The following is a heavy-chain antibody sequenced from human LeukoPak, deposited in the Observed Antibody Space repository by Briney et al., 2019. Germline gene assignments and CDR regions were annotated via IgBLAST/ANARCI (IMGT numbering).Heavy chain of an antibody. CDR1: GYTFTGYY. D-gene: IGHD3-10*02. CDR2: INPNSGGT. CDR3: ARLVFGELFRYYYGMDV. Sequence: GASVKVSCKASGYTFTGYYMHWVRQAPGQGLEWMGWINPNSGGTNYAQKLQGRVTMTTDTSTSTAYMELRSLRSDDTAVYYCARLVFGELFRYYYGMDVWGQGTTVTVSS. V-gene: IGHV1-2*02. J-gene: IGHJ6*02.